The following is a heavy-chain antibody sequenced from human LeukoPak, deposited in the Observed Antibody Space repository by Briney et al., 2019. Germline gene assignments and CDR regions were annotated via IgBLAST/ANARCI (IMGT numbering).Heavy chain of an antibody. CDR2: LSHGGTRT. Sequence: PGGSLRLSCAASGFTFRNFGMSWVRQAPGKGLEWVSGLSHGGTRTFYAASVKGRFTISRDDSNSTLFLQMDNLRVEDTATYYCAKDIELFMSWGQGTLVIVSS. CDR1: GFTFRNFG. D-gene: IGHD1-26*01. V-gene: IGHV3-23*01. CDR3: AKDIELFMS. J-gene: IGHJ5*02.